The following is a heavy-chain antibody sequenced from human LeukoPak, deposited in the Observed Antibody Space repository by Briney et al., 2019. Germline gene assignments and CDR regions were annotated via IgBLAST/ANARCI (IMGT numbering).Heavy chain of an antibody. CDR1: GGSISSSSYY. CDR2: IYYTGST. CDR3: ARDHDNYFDY. Sequence: SETLSLTCTVSGGSISSSSYYWGWIRQPPGKGLEWIGNIYYTGSTYYNPSLKSRVTISVDTSKNQFSLELSSVTAADTAVYYCARDHDNYFDYWGQGTLVTVSS. J-gene: IGHJ4*02. V-gene: IGHV4-39*07.